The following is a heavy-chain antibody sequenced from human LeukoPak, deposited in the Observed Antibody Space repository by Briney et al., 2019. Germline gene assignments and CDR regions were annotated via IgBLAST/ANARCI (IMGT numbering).Heavy chain of an antibody. CDR3: ARDWDDFWSGYYLDY. V-gene: IGHV4-61*02. D-gene: IGHD3-3*01. CDR1: GGSISSSSYY. J-gene: IGHJ4*02. CDR2: IYTSGST. Sequence: SSETLSLTCTVSGGSISSSSYYWSWIRQPAGKGLEWIGRIYTSGSTNYNPSLKSRVTMSVDTSKNQFSLKLSSVTAADTAVYYCARDWDDFWSGYYLDYWGQGTLVTVSS.